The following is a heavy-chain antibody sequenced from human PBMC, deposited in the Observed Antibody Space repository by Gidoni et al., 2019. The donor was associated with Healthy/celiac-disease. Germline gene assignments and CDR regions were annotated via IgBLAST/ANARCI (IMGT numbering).Heavy chain of an antibody. CDR3: ARDYYYYYGMDV. CDR2: ISGSGGST. Sequence: EVQLLESGGGLVQPGGSLRLSCAASGFTFSSYAMTWVRQAPGQGLEWVSAISGSGGSTYYADSVKGRFTISRDNSKNTLYLQMNSLRAEDTAVYYCARDYYYYYGMDVWGQGTTVTVSS. V-gene: IGHV3-23*01. J-gene: IGHJ6*02. CDR1: GFTFSSYA.